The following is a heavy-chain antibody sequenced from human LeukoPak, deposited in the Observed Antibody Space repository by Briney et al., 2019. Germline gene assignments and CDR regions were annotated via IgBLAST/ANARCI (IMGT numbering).Heavy chain of an antibody. CDR2: IYYSGST. Sequence: SETLSLTCTVSGGSISSYYWSWIRQPPGKGLEWIGCIYYSGSTNYNPSLKSRVTISVDTSKNQFSLKLSSVTAADTAVYYCARGSPYSSSFCFDYWGQGTLVTVSS. CDR3: ARGSPYSSSFCFDY. J-gene: IGHJ4*02. D-gene: IGHD6-6*01. V-gene: IGHV4-59*01. CDR1: GGSISSYY.